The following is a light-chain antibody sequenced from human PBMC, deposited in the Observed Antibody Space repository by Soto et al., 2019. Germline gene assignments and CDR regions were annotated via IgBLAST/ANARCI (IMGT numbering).Light chain of an antibody. V-gene: IGKV1-12*01. CDR1: QDISAW. CDR3: QQAHSFPRT. Sequence: DIRMTQSPSSLSASVGHRVAITCRASQDISAWVAWYQQKPGEAPKLLIYSASNLHSGVPSRFSGSGSGTDFTLTISGVQPEDFATYYCQQAHSFPRTFGQGTKVDIK. CDR2: SAS. J-gene: IGKJ1*01.